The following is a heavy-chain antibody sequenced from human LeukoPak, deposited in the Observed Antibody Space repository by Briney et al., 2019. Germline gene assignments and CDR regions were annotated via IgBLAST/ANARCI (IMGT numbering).Heavy chain of an antibody. CDR3: ARRDYYDTSGYFVLDY. D-gene: IGHD3-22*01. CDR1: GYTFNNFW. Sequence: GESLKISCKGSGYTFNNFWIAWVRQMPGKGLEWMGIIYPADSDTRYSPSFQGQVTISADKSISTAYLQWSSLQASDTAMYYCARRDYYDTSGYFVLDYWGQGTLVTVSS. J-gene: IGHJ4*02. CDR2: IYPADSDT. V-gene: IGHV5-51*01.